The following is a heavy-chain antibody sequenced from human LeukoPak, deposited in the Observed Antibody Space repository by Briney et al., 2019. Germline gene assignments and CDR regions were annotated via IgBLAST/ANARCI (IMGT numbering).Heavy chain of an antibody. Sequence: SETLSLTCAVYGGSFSGYYWSWIRQPPGKGLEWIGEINHSGSTNYNPSLKSRVTISVDTSKNQFSLKLRSLTAADTAVYYCARFMITFGGAIPSNDAFDIWGQGTMVTVSS. CDR3: ARFMITFGGAIPSNDAFDI. CDR2: INHSGST. J-gene: IGHJ3*02. V-gene: IGHV4-34*01. CDR1: GGSFSGYY. D-gene: IGHD3-16*02.